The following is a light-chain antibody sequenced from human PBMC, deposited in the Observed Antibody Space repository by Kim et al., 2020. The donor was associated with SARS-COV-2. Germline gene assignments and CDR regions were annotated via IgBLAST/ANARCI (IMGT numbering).Light chain of an antibody. CDR2: GNS. V-gene: IGLV1-47*01. J-gene: IGLJ3*02. CDR1: SPNIGVNS. Sequence: QSVLTQPPSASGTPGQRVTISCSGSSPNIGVNSVYWFQQLPGTAPKLLIYGNSQRPSGVPDRFSASKSGTSASLAVSELRSDDEADFYCAAWDDSLSTWVFGGGTQLTVL. CDR3: AAWDDSLSTWV.